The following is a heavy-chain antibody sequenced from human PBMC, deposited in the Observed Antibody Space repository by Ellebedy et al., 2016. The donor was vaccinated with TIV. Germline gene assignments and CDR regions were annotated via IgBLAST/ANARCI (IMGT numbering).Heavy chain of an antibody. CDR1: GFTFSSHH. J-gene: IGHJ4*02. Sequence: PGGSLRLSCAASGFTFSSHHLNWVRQAPGKGLEWLSYNSGVNLNIWYSDSVKGRFTISRDNAKSSLFLQMNSLRAEDTAVYYCVRDTSWAFDYWGQGILVTVSS. CDR3: VRDTSWAFDY. CDR2: NSGVNLNI. V-gene: IGHV3-48*04. D-gene: IGHD2/OR15-2a*01.